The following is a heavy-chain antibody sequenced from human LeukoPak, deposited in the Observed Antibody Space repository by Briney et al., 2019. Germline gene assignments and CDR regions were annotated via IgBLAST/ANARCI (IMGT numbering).Heavy chain of an antibody. D-gene: IGHD1-26*01. CDR1: GDSIDNFY. Sequence: SETLSLTCTVSGDSIDNFYWNWIRQPAGKRPEWIGRIYASGSTHYNPSLKSRVTMSIDTSKTQSSLKLTSVTAADTAVYYCARDPFRSSFDPWGQGTLVTVSS. J-gene: IGHJ5*02. V-gene: IGHV4-4*07. CDR3: ARDPFRSSFDP. CDR2: IYASGST.